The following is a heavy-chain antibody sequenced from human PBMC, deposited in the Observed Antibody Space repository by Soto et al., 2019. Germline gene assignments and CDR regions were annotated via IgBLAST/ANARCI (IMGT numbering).Heavy chain of an antibody. CDR1: GFTFSSYV. D-gene: IGHD3-3*01. CDR2: ISYDGSNK. Sequence: PGGSLRLSCGASGFTFSSYVMHWVGQAPGKGLEWVAVISYDGSNKYYADSVKGRFTISRDNSKNTLYLQMNSLRAEDTAVYYCANGGVYYDFWSGYYTGMDVWGQGTTVTVSS. CDR3: ANGGVYYDFWSGYYTGMDV. V-gene: IGHV3-30*18. J-gene: IGHJ6*02.